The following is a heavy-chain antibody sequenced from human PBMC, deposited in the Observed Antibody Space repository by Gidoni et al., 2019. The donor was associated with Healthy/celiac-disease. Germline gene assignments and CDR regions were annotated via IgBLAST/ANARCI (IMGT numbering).Heavy chain of an antibody. D-gene: IGHD3-22*01. CDR3: ARDLGDSSGYYPTYFDY. CDR1: GFTFSSYA. CDR2: ISYDGSNK. J-gene: IGHJ4*02. Sequence: QVQLVESGGGVVQPGRSLRRSCAASGFTFSSYAMHWVRQAPGKGLEWVAVISYDGSNKYYADSVKGRFTISRDNSKNTLYLQMNSLRAEDTAVYYCARDLGDSSGYYPTYFDYWGQGTLVTVSS. V-gene: IGHV3-30*04.